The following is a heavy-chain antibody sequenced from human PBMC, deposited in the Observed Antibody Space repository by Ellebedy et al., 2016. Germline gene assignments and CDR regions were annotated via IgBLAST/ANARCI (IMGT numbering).Heavy chain of an antibody. V-gene: IGHV3-74*01. CDR3: ARGHDASGYHSFDL. CDR2: INTDGSGI. D-gene: IGHD3-22*01. Sequence: GESLKISXAASGFSFRDYWMHWVRQAPGKGLVWVACINTDGSGIVYAESVTGRFTISRDNAKNTLYVQMNSLRAEDTAVYYCARGHDASGYHSFDLWGRGTLVTVSS. CDR1: GFSFRDYW. J-gene: IGHJ2*01.